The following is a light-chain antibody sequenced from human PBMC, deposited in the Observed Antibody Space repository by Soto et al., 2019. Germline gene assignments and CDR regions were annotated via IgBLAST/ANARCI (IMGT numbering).Light chain of an antibody. CDR2: SVS. V-gene: IGKV1-17*03. Sequence: DIQMPQSPSAMSSSVGDRVTITSRASQGIRNYLAWFQQKQGKVPKRLIYSVSSLQSGVPSRFSGRGSDTEFTLTISSLQPEDFATYYCLQSYRYPWTFGQGTEVEIK. CDR1: QGIRNY. J-gene: IGKJ1*01. CDR3: LQSYRYPWT.